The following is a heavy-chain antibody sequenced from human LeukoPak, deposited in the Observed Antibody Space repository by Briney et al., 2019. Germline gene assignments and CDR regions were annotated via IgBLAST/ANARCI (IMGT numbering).Heavy chain of an antibody. J-gene: IGHJ4*02. CDR3: ARAAYGDYAANFDY. V-gene: IGHV4-39*07. Sequence: SETLSLTCTVSGGSISSTYYWDWIRQPPGKGLEWIGEINHSGSTNYNPSLKSRVTISVDTSKNQFSLKLSSVTAADTAVYYCARAAYGDYAANFDYWGQGTLVTVSS. D-gene: IGHD4-17*01. CDR1: GGSISSTYY. CDR2: INHSGST.